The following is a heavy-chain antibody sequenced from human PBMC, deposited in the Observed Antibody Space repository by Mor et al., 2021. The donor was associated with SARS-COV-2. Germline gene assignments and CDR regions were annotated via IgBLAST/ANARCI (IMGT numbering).Heavy chain of an antibody. CDR2: IHSTGNT. V-gene: IGHV3-66*01. J-gene: IGHJ3*02. D-gene: IGHD1-26*01. Sequence: IHSTGNTNYADSVEGRFTISRDNSKNTLNLQMNSLRAEDTAVYYCAKEFTGAPRAFDIWGQGTMVTVSS. CDR3: AKEFTGAPRAFDI.